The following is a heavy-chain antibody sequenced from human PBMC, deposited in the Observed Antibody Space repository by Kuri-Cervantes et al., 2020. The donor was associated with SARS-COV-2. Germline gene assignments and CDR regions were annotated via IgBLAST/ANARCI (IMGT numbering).Heavy chain of an antibody. V-gene: IGHV4-59*01. CDR1: GGSTTSYY. J-gene: IGHJ6*02. CDR3: AGIQGPSSYYGMDV. Sequence: SQTLSPTSTVSGGSTTSYYWSWIRQPPGKGLEWIGYIYCSGSTNYNPTLKSRVTISVDTSKNQFSLKLSSVTAADTAVYYCAGIQGPSSYYGMDVWGQGPTVTVSS. CDR2: IYCSGST. D-gene: IGHD5-18*01.